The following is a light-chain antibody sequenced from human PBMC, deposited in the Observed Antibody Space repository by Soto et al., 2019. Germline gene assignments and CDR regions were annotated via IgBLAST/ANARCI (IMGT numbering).Light chain of an antibody. CDR3: QQYGSSPLIT. CDR1: QSISSSY. Sequence: ERVSTQSPGTLSLSPGERATLSCRASQSISSSYLAWYQQKPGQAPRFIIYGASTRATGVPDRFSGSGSGTDFTLTVSRLEPEDFAVYYCQQYGSSPLITFGQGTRLEIK. J-gene: IGKJ5*01. V-gene: IGKV3-20*01. CDR2: GAS.